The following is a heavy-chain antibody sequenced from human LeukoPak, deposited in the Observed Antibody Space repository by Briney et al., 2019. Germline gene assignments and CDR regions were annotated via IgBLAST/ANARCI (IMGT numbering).Heavy chain of an antibody. CDR3: ARGVPSSDWFLYGMDV. V-gene: IGHV3-23*01. J-gene: IGHJ6*02. Sequence: GGSLRLSCAASGFTFSSYAMSWVRQAPGKGLEWVSAISGSGGSIFYADSLKGRFTISRDNSKNTLYLQIHGLRAEDTAVYYCARGVPSSDWFLYGMDVWGQGTTVTVSS. CDR2: ISGSGGSI. D-gene: IGHD6-19*01. CDR1: GFTFSSYA.